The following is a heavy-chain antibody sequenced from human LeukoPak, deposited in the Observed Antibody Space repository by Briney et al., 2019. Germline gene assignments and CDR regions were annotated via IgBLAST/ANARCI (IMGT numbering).Heavy chain of an antibody. CDR1: GGTFRSHI. V-gene: IGHV1-69*08. D-gene: IGHD1-26*01. CDR2: IIPVIDSA. Sequence: SVKVPCKTSGGTFRSHIFSWVRQAPGRGLEWMGRIIPVIDSAKYAQKFQDRITITADTSTGTAYLHLTSLTSEDTAIYYCTRVNLRGSQYNWFDPWGQGTLVTVSS. J-gene: IGHJ5*02. CDR3: TRVNLRGSQYNWFDP.